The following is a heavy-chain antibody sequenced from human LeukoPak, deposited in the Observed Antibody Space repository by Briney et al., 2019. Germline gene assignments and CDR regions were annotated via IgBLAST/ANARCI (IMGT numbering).Heavy chain of an antibody. J-gene: IGHJ4*02. D-gene: IGHD3-3*01. Sequence: SETLSLTCTVSGGSISSSSYYWGWIRQPPGKGLEWIGSVYYSGSTYYNTSLKSRVTLSVDTSKNQFSLKLSSVTAADTAVYYCATVDFWSGYYRVKGFDYWGQGILVTVSS. CDR3: ATVDFWSGYYRVKGFDY. V-gene: IGHV4-39*07. CDR2: VYYSGST. CDR1: GGSISSSSYY.